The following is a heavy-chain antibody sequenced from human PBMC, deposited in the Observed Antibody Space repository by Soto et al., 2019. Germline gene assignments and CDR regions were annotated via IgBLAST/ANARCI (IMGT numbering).Heavy chain of an antibody. CDR3: ARETTTGYYYYYGMDV. CDR2: IWYDGSNK. V-gene: IGHV3-33*01. Sequence: GGSLRLSCAASGFTFSSYGMHWARQAPGKGLEWVAVIWYDGSNKYYADSVKGRFTISRDNSKNTLYLQMNSLRAEDTAVYYCARETTTGYYYYYGMDVWGQGTTVTVSS. D-gene: IGHD4-17*01. J-gene: IGHJ6*02. CDR1: GFTFSSYG.